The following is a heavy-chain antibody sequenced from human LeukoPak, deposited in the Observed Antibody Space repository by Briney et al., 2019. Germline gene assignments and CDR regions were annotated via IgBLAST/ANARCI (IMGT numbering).Heavy chain of an antibody. J-gene: IGHJ4*02. CDR2: ISYDGSNK. Sequence: GGSLRLSCAASGFTFSSYAMHWVRQAPGKGLECVAVISYDGSNKYYADSVKGRFTISRDNSKNTLYLQMNSLRAEDTAVYYCARDHIVVVTATPSDGFDYWGQGTLVTVSS. CDR1: GFTFSSYA. CDR3: ARDHIVVVTATPSDGFDY. V-gene: IGHV3-30-3*01. D-gene: IGHD2-21*02.